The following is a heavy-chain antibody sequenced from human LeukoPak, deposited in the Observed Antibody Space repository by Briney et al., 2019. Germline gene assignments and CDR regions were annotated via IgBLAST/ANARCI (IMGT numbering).Heavy chain of an antibody. CDR1: GFIFNNYA. V-gene: IGHV3-30-3*01. CDR3: ARVGWLRFDI. Sequence: GGSLRLSCAASGFIFNNYAMHWVRHVPGRGLEWLAVIPYDGNNKYYADSVNGRFTISRDNSKNTLYLQMDSLRPEDTAVYYCARVGWLRFDIWGQGTMVTVSS. J-gene: IGHJ3*02. D-gene: IGHD5-12*01. CDR2: IPYDGNNK.